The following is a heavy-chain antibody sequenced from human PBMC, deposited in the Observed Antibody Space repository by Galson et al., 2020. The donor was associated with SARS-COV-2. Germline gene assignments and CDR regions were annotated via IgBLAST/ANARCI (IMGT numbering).Heavy chain of an antibody. CDR2: IWYDGSNE. CDR3: ARASDYDSGGESRHH. CDR1: GFRFRSFG. V-gene: IGHV3-33*01. J-gene: IGHJ1*01. D-gene: IGHD3-22*01. Sequence: GGSLRLSCGASGFRFRSFGMHWVRQAPGKGLEWVAIIWYDGSNEYYADSVKGRFTISRDNSKNTLYLQMNSLRAEDTALYYCARASDYDSGGESRHHWGQGTLVTVSS.